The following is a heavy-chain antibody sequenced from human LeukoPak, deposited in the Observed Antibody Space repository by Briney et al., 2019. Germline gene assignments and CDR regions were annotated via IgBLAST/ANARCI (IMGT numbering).Heavy chain of an antibody. CDR3: ATSMVRGVMEFDP. Sequence: SETLSLTCAVYGGSFSGYYWSWIRQPPGKGLEWIGEINHSGSTNYNPSLKSRVTISVDTSKNQFSLKLSSVTAADTAVYYCATSMVRGVMEFDPWGQGTLVTVSS. J-gene: IGHJ5*02. CDR2: INHSGST. V-gene: IGHV4-34*01. D-gene: IGHD3-10*01. CDR1: GGSFSGYY.